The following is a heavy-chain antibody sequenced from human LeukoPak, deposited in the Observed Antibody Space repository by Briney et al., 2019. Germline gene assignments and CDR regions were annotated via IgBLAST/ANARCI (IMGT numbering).Heavy chain of an antibody. V-gene: IGHV4-31*03. Sequence: SETLSLTCTVSGGSISSGGYYWSWIRQHPGKGLEWIGYIYYSGSTYYNPSLKSRVTISVDASKDQFSLKLSSVTAADTAVYYCAREITMVPYGMDVWGQGTTVTVSS. J-gene: IGHJ6*02. CDR3: AREITMVPYGMDV. CDR2: IYYSGST. CDR1: GGSISSGGYY. D-gene: IGHD3-10*01.